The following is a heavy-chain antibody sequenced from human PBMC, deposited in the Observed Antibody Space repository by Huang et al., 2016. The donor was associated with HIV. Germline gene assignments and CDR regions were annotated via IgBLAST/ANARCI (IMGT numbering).Heavy chain of an antibody. D-gene: IGHD3-22*01. CDR1: GYTFTNYA. Sequence: QVQLVQSGAEVKKPGASVKVSCKASGYTFTNYAINWVRQAPGQSLEWMGWISGYNWKTNYAQKVQVRVTMTKDTSTITDYMELRSLIYDDTAVYYCARERYYYDRSGYYTPVEYFHHWGQGTLVTVSS. J-gene: IGHJ1*01. V-gene: IGHV1-18*01. CDR2: ISGYNWKT. CDR3: ARERYYYDRSGYYTPVEYFHH.